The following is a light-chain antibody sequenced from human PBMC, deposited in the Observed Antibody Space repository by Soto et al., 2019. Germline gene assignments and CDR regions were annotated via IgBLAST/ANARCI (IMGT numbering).Light chain of an antibody. J-gene: IGKJ1*01. CDR2: GAS. V-gene: IGKV3D-15*01. Sequence: EVVMTQSPATLSVSPGERATLSCRASQSVSSNLAWYQQKPGQAPRLLIYGASSRATGIPDRFSGSGSATEFTLTISSLQPEDFATYYCQLVNTYPMTFGQGTKVDIK. CDR3: QLVNTYPMT. CDR1: QSVSSN.